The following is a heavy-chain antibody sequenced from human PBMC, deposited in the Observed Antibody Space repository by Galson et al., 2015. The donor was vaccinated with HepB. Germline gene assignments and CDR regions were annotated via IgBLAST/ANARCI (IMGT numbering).Heavy chain of an antibody. D-gene: IGHD4-17*01. V-gene: IGHV3-48*01. CDR3: ARVGEYGDYEDYYYGMDV. CDR2: ISSSSSTI. CDR1: GFTFSSYS. Sequence: SLRLSCAASGFTFSSYSMNWVRQAPGKGLEWVSYISSSSSTIYYADSVKGRFTISRDNAKNSLYLQMNSLRAEDTAVYYCARVGEYGDYEDYYYGMDVWGQGTTVTVSS. J-gene: IGHJ6*02.